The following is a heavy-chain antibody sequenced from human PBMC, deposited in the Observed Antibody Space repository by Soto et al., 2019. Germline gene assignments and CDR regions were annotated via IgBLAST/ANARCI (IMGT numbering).Heavy chain of an antibody. D-gene: IGHD4-17*01. Sequence: PSETLSLTCAVYGGSFSGYYWSWIRQPPGKGLGWIGEINHSGSTNYNPSLKSRVTISVDTSKNQFSLKLSSVTAADTAVYYCARDPLFGDYSFRSFDYWGQGNLVTFSS. CDR3: ARDPLFGDYSFRSFDY. CDR1: GGSFSGYY. CDR2: INHSGST. J-gene: IGHJ4*02. V-gene: IGHV4-34*01.